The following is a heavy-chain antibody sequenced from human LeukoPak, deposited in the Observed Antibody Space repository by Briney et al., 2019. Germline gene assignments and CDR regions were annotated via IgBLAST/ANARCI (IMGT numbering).Heavy chain of an antibody. V-gene: IGHV4-4*07. CDR3: AREAPYGDYDYYYYYMDV. D-gene: IGHD4-17*01. Sequence: YPSETLSLTCTVSGGSISSYYWSWIRQPAGKGLEWIGRIYTSGSTNYNPPLKSRVTMSVDTSKNQFSLKLSSVTAADTAVYYCAREAPYGDYDYYYYYMDVWGKGTTVTVSS. CDR1: GGSISSYY. J-gene: IGHJ6*03. CDR2: IYTSGST.